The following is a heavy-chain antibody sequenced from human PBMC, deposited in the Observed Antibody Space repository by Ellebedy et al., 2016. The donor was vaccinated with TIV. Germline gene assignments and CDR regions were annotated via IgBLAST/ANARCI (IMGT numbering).Heavy chain of an antibody. J-gene: IGHJ4*02. CDR2: IYHIGST. V-gene: IGHV4-38-2*02. Sequence: SETLSLTCTVSNYSISSGSYWGWIRQPPGKGLEWIGSIYHIGSTYYSPSLKSRVSISVDTSKSQISLRLKSVTAAATAVYYCARHAVVPTPGFEYWGPGALVTVSS. CDR1: NYSISSGSY. D-gene: IGHD2-15*01. CDR3: ARHAVVPTPGFEY.